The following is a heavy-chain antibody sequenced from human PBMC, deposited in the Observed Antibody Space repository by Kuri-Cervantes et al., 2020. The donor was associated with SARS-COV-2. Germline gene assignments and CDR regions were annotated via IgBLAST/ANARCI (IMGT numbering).Heavy chain of an antibody. CDR2: ISSSSSYI. D-gene: IGHD5-12*01. J-gene: IGHJ4*02. CDR3: ARDRGSGYDFFDY. Sequence: GGSLRLSCAASGFTFSSYSMNWVRQAPGKGLEWVSSISSSSSYIYYADSVKGRFTISRDNSKNTLYLQMNSLRAEDTAVYYCARDRGSGYDFFDYWGQGTLVTVSS. V-gene: IGHV3-21*04. CDR1: GFTFSSYS.